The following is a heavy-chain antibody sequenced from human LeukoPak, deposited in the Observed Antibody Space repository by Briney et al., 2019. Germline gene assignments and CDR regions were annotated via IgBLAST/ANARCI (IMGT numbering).Heavy chain of an antibody. Sequence: SQTLSLTCTVSGGSISSVGYNWVWIPRPQGKDRGWFGNTNYSGSTYYNPSLKSRVTISVDTSKNQFSLKLSSVTAADTAVYYCARELWCSGGSCYGGNNAFDIWGQGTMVTVSS. D-gene: IGHD2-15*01. V-gene: IGHV4-31*03. CDR1: GGSISSVGYN. CDR3: ARELWCSGGSCYGGNNAFDI. CDR2: TNYSGST. J-gene: IGHJ3*02.